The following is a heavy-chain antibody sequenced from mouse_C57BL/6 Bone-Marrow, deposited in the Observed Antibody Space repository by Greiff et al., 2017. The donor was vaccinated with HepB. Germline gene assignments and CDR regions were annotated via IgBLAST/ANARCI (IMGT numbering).Heavy chain of an antibody. CDR1: GFTFSSYT. V-gene: IGHV5-9*01. CDR3: ARHKNFLAY. J-gene: IGHJ3*01. CDR2: ISGGGGNT. Sequence: DVLLVESGGGLVKPGGSLKLSCAASGFTFSSYTMSCFRQTPEKRLEWVATISGGGGNTYYPDSVKGRFTISRDNAKNTLYLQMSSLRSEDTALYYCARHKNFLAYWGQGTLVTVSA.